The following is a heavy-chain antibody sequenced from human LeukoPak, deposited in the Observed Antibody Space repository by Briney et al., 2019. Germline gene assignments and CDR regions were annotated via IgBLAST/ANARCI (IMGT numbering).Heavy chain of an antibody. D-gene: IGHD3-22*01. V-gene: IGHV1-69*13. CDR3: ARERIKYYYDSSGLEYYFDY. CDR1: GGTFSSYA. CDR2: IIPIFGTA. Sequence: SVKVSCKASGGTFSSYAISWVRQAPGQGLEWMGEIIPIFGTANYAQKFQGRVTITADESTSTAHMELSSLRSEDTAVYYCARERIKYYYDSSGLEYYFDYWGQGTLVTVSS. J-gene: IGHJ4*02.